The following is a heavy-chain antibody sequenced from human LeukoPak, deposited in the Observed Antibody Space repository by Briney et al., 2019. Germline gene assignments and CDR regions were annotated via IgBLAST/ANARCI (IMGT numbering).Heavy chain of an antibody. CDR2: INGYNGNT. CDR1: GYTFTNYG. CDR3: AREVGYCTSSSCPLYYFDY. V-gene: IGHV1-18*01. D-gene: IGHD2-2*01. Sequence: ASVKVSCKASGYTFTNYGISWVRQAPGQGLEWMGWINGYNGNTNYAQKLQGRVTMTADTSTSTAYMEARSLRSDDTALYYCAREVGYCTSSSCPLYYFDYWGQGTLVTVSS. J-gene: IGHJ4*02.